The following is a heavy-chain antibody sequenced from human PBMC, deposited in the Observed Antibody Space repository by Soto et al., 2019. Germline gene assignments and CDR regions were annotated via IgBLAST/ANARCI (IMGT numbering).Heavy chain of an antibody. CDR3: ARDISRVVAAYLGSFDI. Sequence: QVQLVQSGAEVKKPGSSVKVSCKASGGTFSSYAISWVRQAPGQGLEWMGGIIPIFGTANYAQKFQGRVTITADESTRTAYMELSSLRSEDTAVYYCARDISRVVAAYLGSFDIWGQGTMVTVSS. CDR1: GGTFSSYA. D-gene: IGHD2-15*01. V-gene: IGHV1-69*12. J-gene: IGHJ3*02. CDR2: IIPIFGTA.